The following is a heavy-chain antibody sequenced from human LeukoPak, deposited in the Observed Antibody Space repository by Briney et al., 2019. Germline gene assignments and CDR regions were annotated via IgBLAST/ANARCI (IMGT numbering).Heavy chain of an antibody. CDR1: GFTFSSYS. CDR3: ARGPEESSTSDY. J-gene: IGHJ4*02. Sequence: GGSLRLSCAASGFTFSSYSMNWVRQAPGEGLEWVSSISSSSSYIYYADSVKGRFTISRDNAKNSLYLQMNSLGAEDTAVYYCARGPEESSTSDYWGQGTLVTVSS. CDR2: ISSSSSYI. D-gene: IGHD3-10*01. V-gene: IGHV3-21*01.